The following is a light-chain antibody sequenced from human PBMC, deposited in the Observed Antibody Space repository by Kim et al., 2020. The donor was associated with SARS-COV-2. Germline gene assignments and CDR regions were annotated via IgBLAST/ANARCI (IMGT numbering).Light chain of an antibody. CDR1: NIGSKS. CDR2: YDS. J-gene: IGLJ1*01. CDR3: QVWDSSSDHPVV. Sequence: SSELTQPPSVSVAPGKTARITCGGNNIGSKSVHWYQQKPGQAPVLVIYYDSDRPSGIPERFSGSNSGNTATLTISRVEAGDEADYYCQVWDSSSDHPVVCGTGTKVTVL. V-gene: IGLV3-21*04.